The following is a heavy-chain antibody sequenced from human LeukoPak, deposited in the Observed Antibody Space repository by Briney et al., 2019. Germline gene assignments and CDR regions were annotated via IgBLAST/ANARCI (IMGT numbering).Heavy chain of an antibody. Sequence: PGGSLRLSCAASGFTFSSYSMTWVRQAPGKGLEWVSSISSSSSYIYYADSVKGRFTISRDNAKNSLYLQMNSLRAEDTAVYYCARDPVGYGDYEGGYWGQGTLVTVSS. D-gene: IGHD4-17*01. J-gene: IGHJ4*02. CDR2: ISSSSSYI. CDR3: ARDPVGYGDYEGGY. V-gene: IGHV3-21*01. CDR1: GFTFSSYS.